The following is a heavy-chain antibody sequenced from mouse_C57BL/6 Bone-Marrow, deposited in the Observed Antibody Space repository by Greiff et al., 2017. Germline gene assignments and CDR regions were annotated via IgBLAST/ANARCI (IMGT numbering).Heavy chain of an antibody. CDR1: GYTFTGSW. D-gene: IGHD1-1*01. CDR3: ASVVATRAWFAY. CDR2: ILPGRGST. J-gene: IGHJ3*01. Sequence: QVQLKQSGAELMKPGASVKLSCKATGYTFTGSWIEWVKQRPGHGLEWIGEILPGRGSTNYNEKFKGKATFTADTSSNTAYMQLSSLTTEDSAIYYCASVVATRAWFAYWGQGTLVTVSA. V-gene: IGHV1-9*01.